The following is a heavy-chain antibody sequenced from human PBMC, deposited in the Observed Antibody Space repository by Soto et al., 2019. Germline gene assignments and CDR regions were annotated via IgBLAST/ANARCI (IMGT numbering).Heavy chain of an antibody. CDR1: GGTFSSYA. CDR3: AYYYDSSGYSYYYYGMDV. J-gene: IGHJ6*02. D-gene: IGHD3-22*01. V-gene: IGHV1-69*06. Sequence: QVQLVQSGAEVKKPGSSVKVSCKASGGTFSSYAISWVRQAPGQGLEWMGGIIPIFGTANYAQKFQGRVTITADKSTSTACMELSSLRSEDTAVYYCAYYYDSSGYSYYYYGMDVWGQGTTVTVSS. CDR2: IIPIFGTA.